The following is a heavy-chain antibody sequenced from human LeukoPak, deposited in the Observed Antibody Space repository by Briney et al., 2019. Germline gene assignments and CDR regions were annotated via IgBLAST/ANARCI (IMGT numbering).Heavy chain of an antibody. Sequence: SETLSLTCTVSGGSISSSSYYWGWIRQPPGTGLEWIGSIYYSGSTYYNPSLKSRVTISVDTSKNQFSLKLSSVTAADTAVYYCARGWVLTGFFDYWGQGTLVTVSS. CDR3: ARGWVLTGFFDY. J-gene: IGHJ4*02. CDR1: GGSISSSSYY. D-gene: IGHD3-9*01. CDR2: IYYSGST. V-gene: IGHV4-39*07.